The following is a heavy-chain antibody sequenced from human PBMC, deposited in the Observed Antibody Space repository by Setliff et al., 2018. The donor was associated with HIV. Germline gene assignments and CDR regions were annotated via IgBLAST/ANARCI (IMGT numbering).Heavy chain of an antibody. Sequence: GGSLRLSCAASGFSFSTSWVHWVRQAPGRRLVWVARIYPDGITADYADSVKGRFTISRDNTKNMLYLQMSSLTSEDAGVYYCARDSVPIWSYVGLFDCWGQGTQVTVSS. J-gene: IGHJ4*02. D-gene: IGHD1-26*01. CDR1: GFSFSTSW. CDR2: IYPDGITA. V-gene: IGHV3-74*01. CDR3: ARDSVPIWSYVGLFDC.